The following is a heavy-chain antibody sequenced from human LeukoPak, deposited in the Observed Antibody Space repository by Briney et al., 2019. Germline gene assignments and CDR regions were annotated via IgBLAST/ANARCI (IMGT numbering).Heavy chain of an antibody. V-gene: IGHV4-34*01. J-gene: IGHJ4*02. Sequence: KPSETLSPTCAVSGGPFSGYFWSWSRQSSGKGLGWVGEIHNSGTTNYNPSLNSRVTISEDTSKNQFYLNLSSVTAADTAVYYCARRYYYNLGSFLFDFWGRGTLVSVSS. CDR3: ARRYYYNLGSFLFDF. CDR2: IHNSGTT. CDR1: GGPFSGYF. D-gene: IGHD3-10*01.